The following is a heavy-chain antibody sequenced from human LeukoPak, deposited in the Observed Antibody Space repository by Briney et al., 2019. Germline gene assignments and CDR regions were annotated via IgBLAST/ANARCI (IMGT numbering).Heavy chain of an antibody. CDR2: IYYSGST. Sequence: SSETLSLTCTVSGGSISSSSYYWGWIRQPPGKGLEWIGSIYYSGSTYYNPSLKSRVTISVDTSKNQFSLKLSSVTAADTAVYYCARYKYDILTGYYVDYWGQGTLVTVSS. CDR1: GGSISSSSYY. V-gene: IGHV4-39*07. J-gene: IGHJ4*02. CDR3: ARYKYDILTGYYVDY. D-gene: IGHD3-9*01.